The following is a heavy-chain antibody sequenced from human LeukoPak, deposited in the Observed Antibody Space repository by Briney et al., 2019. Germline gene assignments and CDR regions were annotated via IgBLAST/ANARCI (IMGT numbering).Heavy chain of an antibody. V-gene: IGHV1-46*01. CDR2: NT. CDR1: GYTFTSYY. CDR3: ARGSDYGDLDH. J-gene: IGHJ4*02. D-gene: IGHD4-17*01. Sequence: GASVKVSCKASGYTFTSYYIHWVRQAPGHGLEWMGVNTNYAQKFQGRVTMTSDTSTRTVYMEMSSLRSEDTALYYCARGSDYGDLDHWGQGTLVTVSS.